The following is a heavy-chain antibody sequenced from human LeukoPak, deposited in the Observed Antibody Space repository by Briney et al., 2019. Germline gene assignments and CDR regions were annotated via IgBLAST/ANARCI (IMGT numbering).Heavy chain of an antibody. Sequence: GGSLRLSCAASGFTFSSYSMNWVRQAPGKGLDWVSSISSSSSYIYYADSVKGRFTISRDNAKNSLYLQMNSLRAEDTAVYYCASGVVVVPTSGIFDYWGQGTLVTVSS. CDR1: GFTFSSYS. CDR3: ASGVVVVPTSGIFDY. J-gene: IGHJ4*02. D-gene: IGHD3-22*01. V-gene: IGHV3-21*01. CDR2: ISSSSSYI.